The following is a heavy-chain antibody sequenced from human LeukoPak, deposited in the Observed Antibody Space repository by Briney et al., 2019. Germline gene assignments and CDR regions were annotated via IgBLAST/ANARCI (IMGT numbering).Heavy chain of an antibody. CDR1: GYTFTNYA. Sequence: ASVKVSCKASGYTFTNYAMNWVRQAPGQGLEWMGWINTNTGNPTYAQGFTGRFVFSLDTSVSTAYLQISSLKAEDTAVYYCARLNAIAVAGSYYYYYMDVWGKGTTVTVSS. J-gene: IGHJ6*03. V-gene: IGHV7-4-1*02. CDR2: INTNTGNP. CDR3: ARLNAIAVAGSYYYYYMDV. D-gene: IGHD6-19*01.